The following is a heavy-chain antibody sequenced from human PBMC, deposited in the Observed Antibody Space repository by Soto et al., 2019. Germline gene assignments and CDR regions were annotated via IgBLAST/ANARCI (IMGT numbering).Heavy chain of an antibody. J-gene: IGHJ4*02. CDR2: INHSGST. Sequence: QVQLQQWGAGLLKPSETLSLTCAVYGGSFSGYYWSWIRQPPGKGLEWIGEINHSGSTNYNPSLKSRVTISVDTSKNQFSLKLSSVTAADTAVYYCARGRAADVPIGALPFDYWGQGTLVTVSS. V-gene: IGHV4-34*01. D-gene: IGHD1-26*01. CDR3: ARGRAADVPIGALPFDY. CDR1: GGSFSGYY.